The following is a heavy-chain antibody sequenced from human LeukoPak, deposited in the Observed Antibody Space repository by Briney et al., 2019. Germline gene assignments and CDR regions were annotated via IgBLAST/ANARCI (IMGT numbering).Heavy chain of an antibody. D-gene: IGHD1-14*01. CDR2: IYHSGST. Sequence: KPSETLSLTCTVSGGSISSGGYYWSWIRQPPGKGLEWIGYIYHSGSTYYNPSLKSRVTISVDRSKYQFSLKLSSVTAADTAVYYCARGILGNHELWGQGTPVTVSS. CDR1: GGSISSGGYY. CDR3: ARGILGNHEL. J-gene: IGHJ4*02. V-gene: IGHV4-30-2*01.